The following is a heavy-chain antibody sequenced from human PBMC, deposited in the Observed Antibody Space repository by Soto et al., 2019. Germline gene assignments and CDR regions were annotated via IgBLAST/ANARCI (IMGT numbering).Heavy chain of an antibody. V-gene: IGHV4-34*01. CDR2: INHSGST. CDR1: GGSFSGYY. CDR3: ARSGDSSGYYNWFDP. J-gene: IGHJ5*02. Sequence: QVQLQQWGAGLLKPSETLSLTCAVYGGSFSGYYWSWIRQSPGKGLEWIGEINHSGSTNYNPSLKSRLTXSVXTSXHQCSLKLSSVTAADTAVYYCARSGDSSGYYNWFDPWGQGTLVTVSS. D-gene: IGHD3-22*01.